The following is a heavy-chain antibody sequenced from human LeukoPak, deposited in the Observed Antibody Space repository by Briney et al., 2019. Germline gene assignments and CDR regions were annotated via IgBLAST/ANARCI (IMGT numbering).Heavy chain of an antibody. D-gene: IGHD6-6*01. CDR3: AKSPWRLVRPDWFDP. V-gene: IGHV4-34*01. Sequence: SETLSLTCAVYGGSFSGYYWSWIRQPPGKGLEWIGEINHSGSTNYNPSLKSRVTISVDTSKNQFSLKLSSVTAADTAVYYCAKSPWRLVRPDWFDPWGQGTLVTVSS. CDR2: INHSGST. J-gene: IGHJ5*02. CDR1: GGSFSGYY.